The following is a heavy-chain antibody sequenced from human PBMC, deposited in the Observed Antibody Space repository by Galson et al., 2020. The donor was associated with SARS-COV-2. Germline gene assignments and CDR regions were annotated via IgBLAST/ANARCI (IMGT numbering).Heavy chain of an antibody. V-gene: IGHV1-58*02. Sequence: SVKVSCKASGFTFTSSAMQWVRQARGQRLEWIGWIVVGSGNTHYAQKFQERVTITGDMSTSTAYMELSSLRSEDTAVYYCAAFRRVGAPGYYYGMDVWGQGTTVTVSS. CDR1: GFTFTSSA. CDR3: AAFRRVGAPGYYYGMDV. J-gene: IGHJ6*02. CDR2: IVVGSGNT. D-gene: IGHD1-26*01.